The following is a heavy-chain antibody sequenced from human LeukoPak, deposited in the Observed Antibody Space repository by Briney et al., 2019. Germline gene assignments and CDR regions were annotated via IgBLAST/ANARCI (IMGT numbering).Heavy chain of an antibody. Sequence: SGPVLVKPTETLTLTCTVSGFSLSNARMGVSWIRQPPGKALEWLAHIFSNDEKSYSTSLKSRLTISKDTSKSQVVLTMTNMDPVDTATYYCALRREYGSSHGLILYYFDYWGQGTLVTVSS. V-gene: IGHV2-26*01. J-gene: IGHJ4*02. CDR2: IFSNDEK. CDR3: ALRREYGSSHGLILYYFDY. CDR1: GFSLSNARMG. D-gene: IGHD6-6*01.